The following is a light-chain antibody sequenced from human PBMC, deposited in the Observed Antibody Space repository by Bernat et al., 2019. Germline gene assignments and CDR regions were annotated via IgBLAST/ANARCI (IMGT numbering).Light chain of an antibody. CDR3: QQGSTWPLT. V-gene: IGKV3-11*01. CDR1: HSVSSH. J-gene: IGKJ4*01. Sequence: EIVLTQSPATLSLSPGERATLSCRASHSVSSHLAWYQQKPGQAPRLLIYDASNRAAGIPARFSGSGSGTDFTLIISSLDPEDFAVYYCQQGSTWPLTFGGGTKVEIK. CDR2: DAS.